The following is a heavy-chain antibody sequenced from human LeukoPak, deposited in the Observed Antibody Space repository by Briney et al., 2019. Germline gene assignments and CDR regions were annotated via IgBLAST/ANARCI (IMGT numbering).Heavy chain of an antibody. CDR3: ARGSYDSSGYYYTDY. Sequence: GGSLRLSCAASGFTFSSYWMHWVRQAPGKGVEGVSSISSSSSYIYYADSVKGRFTISRDNAKNSLYLQMNSLRAEDTAVYYCARGSYDSSGYYYTDYWGQGALVTVSS. V-gene: IGHV3-21*01. CDR1: GFTFSSYW. CDR2: ISSSSSYI. D-gene: IGHD3-22*01. J-gene: IGHJ4*02.